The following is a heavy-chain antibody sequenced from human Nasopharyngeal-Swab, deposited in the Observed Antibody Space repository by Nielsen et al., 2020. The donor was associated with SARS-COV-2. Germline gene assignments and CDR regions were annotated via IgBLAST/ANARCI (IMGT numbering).Heavy chain of an antibody. D-gene: IGHD3-10*01. J-gene: IGHJ6*03. V-gene: IGHV3-7*01. Sequence: GESLKISCAASGFTFSSYWMSWVRQAPGKGLEWVANIKQDGSEKYYVDSVKGRFTISRDNAKNSLYLQMNSLRAEDTAVYYCARVGGYYYYYMDVWGKGTTVTVSS. CDR1: GFTFSSYW. CDR3: ARVGGYYYYYMDV. CDR2: IKQDGSEK.